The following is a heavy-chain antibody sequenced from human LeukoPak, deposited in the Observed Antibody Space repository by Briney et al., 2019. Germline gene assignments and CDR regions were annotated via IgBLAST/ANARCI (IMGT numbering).Heavy chain of an antibody. J-gene: IGHJ6*02. D-gene: IGHD4-17*01. CDR1: GFTCSRYW. CDR3: ARDFYGPYYYYGMDV. CDR2: IKQDGSEK. V-gene: IGHV3-7*05. Sequence: GGSLRLSCVASGFTCSRYWMSWVRQAPGKGLEWVANIKQDGSEKYYVDSVKGRFTISRDNAKNSLYLQMNSLRAEDTAVYYCARDFYGPYYYYGMDVWGQGTTVTVSS.